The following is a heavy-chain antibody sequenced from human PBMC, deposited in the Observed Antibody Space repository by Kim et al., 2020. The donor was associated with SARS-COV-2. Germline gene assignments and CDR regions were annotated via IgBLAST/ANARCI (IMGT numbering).Heavy chain of an antibody. Sequence: SETLSLTCAVYGGSFSGYYWSWIRQPPGRGLEWIGEINHSGSTNYIPSLKSRVTISLDTSKKQFSLKLNSVTAADTAVYYCARGFGYYDSSGYYAYWGQG. J-gene: IGHJ4*02. V-gene: IGHV4-34*01. D-gene: IGHD3-22*01. CDR2: INHSGST. CDR3: ARGFGYYDSSGYYAY. CDR1: GGSFSGYY.